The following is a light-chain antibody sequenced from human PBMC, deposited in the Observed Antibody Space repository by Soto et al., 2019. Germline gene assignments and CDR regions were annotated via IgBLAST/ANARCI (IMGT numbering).Light chain of an antibody. CDR3: LHFDSYPLT. Sequence: AIQLTQSPSSLSASVGDRVTITCRASQGISSALAWYQQKPGKPPNLLIYDASTLESGVPSRFSGSGSGTDFTLTFSSLHPEDFATYWFLHFDSYPLTFGGGTKVEI. CDR2: DAS. V-gene: IGKV1-13*02. J-gene: IGKJ4*01. CDR1: QGISSA.